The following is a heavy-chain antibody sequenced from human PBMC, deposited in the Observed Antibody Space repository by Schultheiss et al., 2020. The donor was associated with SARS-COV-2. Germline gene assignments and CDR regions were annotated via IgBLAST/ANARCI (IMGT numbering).Heavy chain of an antibody. V-gene: IGHV3-66*01. CDR3: ARDSRVLPFYYMDV. D-gene: IGHD1-1*01. Sequence: GGSLRLSCAASGFTVSSNYMSWVRQAPGKGLEWVSVIYSGGSTYYADSVKGRFTISRDNSKNTLYLQMNSLRAEDTAVYYCARDSRVLPFYYMDVWGKGTTVTSP. CDR2: IYSGGST. CDR1: GFTVSSNY. J-gene: IGHJ6*03.